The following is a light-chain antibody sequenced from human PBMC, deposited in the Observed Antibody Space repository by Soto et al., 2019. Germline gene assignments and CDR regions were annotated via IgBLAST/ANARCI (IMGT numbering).Light chain of an antibody. J-gene: IGLJ2*01. V-gene: IGLV1-40*01. CDR3: CSYAGSYTGV. CDR1: SANIGAGYD. Sequence: QSVLTQPPSVSGAPGQRVTISCTGSSANIGAGYDVHWYQQLPGTVPKLMIYDVSKRPSGVPDRFSGSKSGNTASLTISGLQAEDEADYYCCSYAGSYTGVFGGGTKLTVL. CDR2: DVS.